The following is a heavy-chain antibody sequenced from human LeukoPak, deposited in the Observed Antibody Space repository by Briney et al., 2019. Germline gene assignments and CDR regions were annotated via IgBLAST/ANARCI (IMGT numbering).Heavy chain of an antibody. J-gene: IGHJ4*02. V-gene: IGHV3-23*01. Sequence: GGSLRLSCAASGFTFSSYAMSWVRQAPGKGLEWVSAISGTGGSTYYADSVKGRFTISRDYSRNTLYLQMNSLRAEDTAVYYCAKDNKYYYGSGSYYIFDYWGQGTLVTVSS. CDR2: ISGTGGST. D-gene: IGHD3-10*01. CDR3: AKDNKYYYGSGSYYIFDY. CDR1: GFTFSSYA.